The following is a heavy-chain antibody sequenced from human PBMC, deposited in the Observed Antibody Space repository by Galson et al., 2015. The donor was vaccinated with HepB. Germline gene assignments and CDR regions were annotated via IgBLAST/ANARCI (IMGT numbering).Heavy chain of an antibody. CDR1: GFTFSSYW. J-gene: IGHJ4*02. Sequence: SLRLSCAASGFTFSSYWMSWVRQAPGKGLEWVANIKQDGSEKYCVDSVKGRFTISRDNAKNSLYLQMNSLRVEDTAVYYCARVASDYGGNSVFAFDYWGQGTLVTVSS. V-gene: IGHV3-7*03. CDR3: ARVASDYGGNSVFAFDY. D-gene: IGHD4-23*01. CDR2: IKQDGSEK.